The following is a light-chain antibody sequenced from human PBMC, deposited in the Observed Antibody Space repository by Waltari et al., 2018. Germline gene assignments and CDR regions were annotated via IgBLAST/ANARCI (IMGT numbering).Light chain of an antibody. CDR1: QSIRSN. Sequence: EIVMTQSPATLCVFPGERATLSFMASQSIRSNLAWYQHKPGQAPRLLIYCASTRATGIPARFSGSGSGTEFTLTISSLQSEDFAVYFCQQYDNWLGTFGQGTKVEIK. CDR2: CAS. CDR3: QQYDNWLGT. V-gene: IGKV3-15*01. J-gene: IGKJ1*01.